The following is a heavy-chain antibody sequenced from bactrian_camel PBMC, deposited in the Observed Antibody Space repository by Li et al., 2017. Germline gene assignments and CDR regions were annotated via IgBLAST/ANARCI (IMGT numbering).Heavy chain of an antibody. Sequence: VQLVESGGGSVQTGGSLRLSCALSGYTSSGNCLGWFRQAPGKEREAVARIYTGGGYTYYHDSVRGRFTISQDNTKHTLYLQMNNLKPEDTAMYYCAADVPPCYGLGIRPAAYWGQGTQVTVS. V-gene: IGHV3S54*01. D-gene: IGHD5*01. CDR3: AADVPPCYGLGIRPAAY. CDR1: GYTSSGNC. CDR2: IYTGGGYT. J-gene: IGHJ4*01.